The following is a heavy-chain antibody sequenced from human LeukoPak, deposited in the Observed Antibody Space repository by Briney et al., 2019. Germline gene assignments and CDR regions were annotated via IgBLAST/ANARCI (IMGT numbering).Heavy chain of an antibody. CDR2: TYYSGST. Sequence: PSETLSLTCTVSGGSISSYYWSWIRQPPGKGLEWIGYTYYSGSTNYNPSLKSRVTISVDTSKNQFSLKLSSVTAADTAVYYCARGSLAYCGGDCYSGAFDIWGQGTMVTVSS. J-gene: IGHJ3*02. D-gene: IGHD2-21*02. CDR1: GGSISSYY. V-gene: IGHV4-59*01. CDR3: ARGSLAYCGGDCYSGAFDI.